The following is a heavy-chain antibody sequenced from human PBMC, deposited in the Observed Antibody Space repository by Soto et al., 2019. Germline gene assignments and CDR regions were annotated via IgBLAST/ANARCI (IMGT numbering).Heavy chain of an antibody. J-gene: IGHJ3*02. CDR3: ARGARDTTMIPHDI. Sequence: PVGSLRLSCAASGFSFRIYSMNWFRQAPGKGLEWVSSISSSSSYIYYADSVKGRFTISRDNAKNSLHLQMNSLRAEDTAVYYCARGARDTTMIPHDIWGQGTMVTVSS. D-gene: IGHD5-18*01. CDR2: ISSSSSYI. CDR1: GFSFRIYS. V-gene: IGHV3-21*06.